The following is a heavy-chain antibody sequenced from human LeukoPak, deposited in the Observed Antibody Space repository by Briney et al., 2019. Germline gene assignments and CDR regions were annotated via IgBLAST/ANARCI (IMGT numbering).Heavy chain of an antibody. CDR3: AKAMYGIDAFDI. CDR1: GFTVSSNY. D-gene: IGHD2-8*01. CDR2: IYSGGST. J-gene: IGHJ3*02. V-gene: IGHV3-53*01. Sequence: PGGSLRLSCAASGFTVSSNYMSWVCQAPGKGLEWVSVIYSGGSTYYADSVKGRFTISRDNSKNTLYLQMNSLRAEDTAVYYCAKAMYGIDAFDIWGQGTMVTVSS.